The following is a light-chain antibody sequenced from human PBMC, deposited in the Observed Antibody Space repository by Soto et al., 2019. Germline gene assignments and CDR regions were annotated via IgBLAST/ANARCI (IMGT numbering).Light chain of an antibody. J-gene: IGLJ1*01. CDR1: ASDIGRYNY. CDR2: EVT. V-gene: IGLV2-8*01. Sequence: QSVLTQPPSASGSPGQSVTISCIGTASDIGRYNYVSWYQHHPGKAPKLIIYEVTKRASGVPDRFSGSKSGNTASLTVSGLQADDEADYYCNSYVGSKNYVFGTGTKLTVL. CDR3: NSYVGSKNYV.